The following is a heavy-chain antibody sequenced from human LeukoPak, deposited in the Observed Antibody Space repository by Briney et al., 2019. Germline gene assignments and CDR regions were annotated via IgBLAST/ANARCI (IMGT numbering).Heavy chain of an antibody. Sequence: SETLSLTCAVSGYSISSAYYWGWIRQPPGKGLEWIGSIYHSGSTYYNPSLKSRVTISVDTSKNQFSLKLSSVTAADTAVYYCASLYCSGGSCYALYSDYWGQGTLVTVSS. D-gene: IGHD2-15*01. CDR2: IYHSGST. V-gene: IGHV4-38-2*01. CDR1: GYSISSAYY. CDR3: ASLYCSGGSCYALYSDY. J-gene: IGHJ4*02.